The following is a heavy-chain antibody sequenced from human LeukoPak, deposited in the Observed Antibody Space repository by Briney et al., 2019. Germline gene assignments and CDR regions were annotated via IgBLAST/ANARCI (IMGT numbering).Heavy chain of an antibody. Sequence: GGSLKLSCAASGFTFSSYAMSWVRQAPGKGLEWVSAISGSGGSTYYADSVKGQFTISRDNSKNTLYLQMNSLRAEDTAVYYCAKDLSGYYGSGSFFGYWGQGTLVTVSS. CDR1: GFTFSSYA. V-gene: IGHV3-23*01. J-gene: IGHJ4*02. CDR3: AKDLSGYYGSGSFFGY. D-gene: IGHD3-10*01. CDR2: ISGSGGST.